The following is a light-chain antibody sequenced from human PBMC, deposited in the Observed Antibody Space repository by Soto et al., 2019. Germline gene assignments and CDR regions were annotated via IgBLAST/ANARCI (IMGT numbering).Light chain of an antibody. Sequence: DIQMTQSPSALSASVGDRVTITCRASQSVSTWLAWYQQKPGTAPNLLIYKASSLEGGVPSRFSGSGSGTEFNITISSLQPDDFATYYCQQYNTSPLTFGGGTKVDMK. CDR2: KAS. CDR1: QSVSTW. J-gene: IGKJ4*01. V-gene: IGKV1-5*03. CDR3: QQYNTSPLT.